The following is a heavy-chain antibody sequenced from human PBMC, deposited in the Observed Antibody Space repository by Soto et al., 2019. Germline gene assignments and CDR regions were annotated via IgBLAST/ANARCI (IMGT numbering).Heavy chain of an antibody. CDR2: TSYDGSNT. CDR3: ARWGTTGGLYV. CDR1: GFTFRSYV. Sequence: QVQLVESGGGVVQPGTSLRLSCVGSGFTFRSYVIHWVRQAPGKGLEWVALTSYDGSNTYYDDSVKGRFTISRDNSRNTVVLQMDSLRLEDTALYYCARWGTTGGLYVWGQGTLVSVSS. V-gene: IGHV3-33*05. J-gene: IGHJ4*02. D-gene: IGHD2-8*01.